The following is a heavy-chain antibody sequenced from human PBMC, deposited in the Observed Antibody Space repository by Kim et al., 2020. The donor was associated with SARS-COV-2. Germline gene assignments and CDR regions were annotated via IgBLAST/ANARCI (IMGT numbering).Heavy chain of an antibody. CDR3: VIGSGWVMPH. J-gene: IGHJ1*01. Sequence: GGSLRLSCAVSGFTFSSYWMSWVRQAPGKGLEWVANIKEDGIEKNYVDSVKGRFTISRDKTKNSLYLQKNSLGAEDTAVYYCVIGSGWVMPHWGRGTLVTVSS. CDR2: IKEDGIEK. CDR1: GFTFSSYW. D-gene: IGHD6-19*01. V-gene: IGHV3-7*01.